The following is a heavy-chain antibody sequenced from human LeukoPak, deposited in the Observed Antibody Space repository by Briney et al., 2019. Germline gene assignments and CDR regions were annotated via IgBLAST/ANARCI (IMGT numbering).Heavy chain of an antibody. J-gene: IGHJ3*02. CDR1: GYTFTGYY. Sequence: ASVKVSCKASGYTFTGYYMHWVRQAPGQGLEWMGWINPNSSGTNYAQKFQGRVTMTRDTSISTAYMELSRLRSDDTAVYYCARGRPYYDILTGSDPFDIWGQGTMVTVSS. V-gene: IGHV1-2*02. CDR2: INPNSSGT. D-gene: IGHD3-9*01. CDR3: ARGRPYYDILTGSDPFDI.